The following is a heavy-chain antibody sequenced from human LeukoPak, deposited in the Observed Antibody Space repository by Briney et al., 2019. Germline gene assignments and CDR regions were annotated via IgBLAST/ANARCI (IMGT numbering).Heavy chain of an antibody. Sequence: GGSLRLSCAASGFTFSSYSMNWVRQAPGKGLEWVSSISSSSSYIYYADSVKGRFTISRDNAKNSLYLQMNSLRAEDTAVYYCARDRPTVTTSDYWGQGTLVTVSP. CDR2: ISSSSSYI. J-gene: IGHJ4*02. D-gene: IGHD4-17*01. CDR1: GFTFSSYS. CDR3: ARDRPTVTTSDY. V-gene: IGHV3-21*01.